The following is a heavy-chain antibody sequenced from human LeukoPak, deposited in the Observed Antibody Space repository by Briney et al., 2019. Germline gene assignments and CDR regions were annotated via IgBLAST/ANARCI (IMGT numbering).Heavy chain of an antibody. CDR3: TTAEDWNYARKDV. J-gene: IGHJ6*02. V-gene: IGHV3-15*04. CDR1: GFTFNYAW. CDR2: TVSEIDGGTT. Sequence: GGSLRLSCAASGFTFNYAWMSWVRQVPGKGLEWVGQTVSEIDGGTTDYAAPVKGRFTISRDDSKSTLYLQMNSLKIEDTAVYYCTTAEDWNYARKDVWGQGATVIVSS. D-gene: IGHD1-7*01.